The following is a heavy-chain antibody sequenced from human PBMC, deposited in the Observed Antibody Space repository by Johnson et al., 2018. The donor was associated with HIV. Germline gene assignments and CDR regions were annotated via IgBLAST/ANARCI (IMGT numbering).Heavy chain of an antibody. CDR2: IWYDGSNK. CDR3: ASWHGDYGNAFDI. J-gene: IGHJ3*02. V-gene: IGHV3-33*01. D-gene: IGHD4-17*01. Sequence: QVQLVESGGGVVQPGRSLRLSCAASGFIFSSYGMHWVRQAPGKGLEWVAVIWYDGSNKYYADSVKGRFTISRDNSKNTLYLQMNSLRAEDTAVYYCASWHGDYGNAFDIWGQGTMVTVSS. CDR1: GFIFSSYG.